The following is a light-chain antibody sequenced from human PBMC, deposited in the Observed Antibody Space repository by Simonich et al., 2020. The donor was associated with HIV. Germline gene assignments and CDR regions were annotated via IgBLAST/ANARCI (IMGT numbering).Light chain of an antibody. J-gene: IGKJ1*01. CDR3: QQYYSTPPT. CDR1: RSVLYSSNNKNY. Sequence: DIVMTQSPDSLAVSLGERATINCKSSRSVLYSSNNKNYLAWYQQKPGQHPKLLIYWASTRESGVPDRFSASGSGTDFTLTISSLQAEDVAFYYCQQYYSTPPTFGQGTKVEIK. CDR2: WAS. V-gene: IGKV4-1*01.